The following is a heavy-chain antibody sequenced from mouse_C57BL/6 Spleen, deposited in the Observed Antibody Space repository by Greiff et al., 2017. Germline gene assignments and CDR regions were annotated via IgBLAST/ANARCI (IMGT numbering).Heavy chain of an antibody. CDR1: GYSFTDYN. CDR2: INPNYGTT. CDR3: ARRDPLREGYAMDY. J-gene: IGHJ4*01. V-gene: IGHV1-39*01. Sequence: VHVKQSGPELVKPGASVKISCKASGYSFTDYNMNWVKQSNGKSLEWIGVINPNYGTTSYNQKFKGKATLPVDQSSSTAYMQLNSLTSEDSAVYYCARRDPLREGYAMDYWGQGTSVTVSS. D-gene: IGHD1-2*01.